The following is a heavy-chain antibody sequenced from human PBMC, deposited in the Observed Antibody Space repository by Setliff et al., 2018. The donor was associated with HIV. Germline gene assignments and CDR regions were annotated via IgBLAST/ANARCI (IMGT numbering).Heavy chain of an antibody. V-gene: IGHV4-39*01. J-gene: IGHJ4*02. Sequence: PSETLSLTCTVSAGSIRSSTYYWAWIRQPPGKGLEWIGTIYYSGSTYYNPSLKSRATISVDMSKNQFSLRLSSVTAAGTAVYYCIIAYSSGWLAPMGFDSWGQGTLVTVSS. CDR1: AGSIRSSTYY. D-gene: IGHD6-19*01. CDR3: IIAYSSGWLAPMGFDS. CDR2: IYYSGST.